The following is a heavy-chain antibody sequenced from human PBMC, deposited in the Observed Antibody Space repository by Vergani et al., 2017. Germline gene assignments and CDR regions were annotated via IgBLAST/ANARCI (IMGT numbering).Heavy chain of an antibody. V-gene: IGHV4-59*01. CDR1: GGSISSYY. J-gene: IGHJ5*02. D-gene: IGHD3-10*01. Sequence: QVQLQEPGPGLVKPSETLSLTCTVSGGSISSYYWSWIRQPPGKGLEWIGYIYYSGSTNYNPSLKSRVTISVDTSKNQFSLKLSSVTAADTAVYYCARDHYYGSGSYYSGNWCDPWGQGTLVTVSS. CDR2: IYYSGST. CDR3: ARDHYYGSGSYYSGNWCDP.